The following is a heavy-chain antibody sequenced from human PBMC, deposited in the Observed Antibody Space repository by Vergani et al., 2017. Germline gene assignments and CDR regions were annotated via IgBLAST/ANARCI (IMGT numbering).Heavy chain of an antibody. Sequence: QLQLQESGSGLVKPSQTLSLTCTVSGGPISSGGYYWSWIRQHPGKGLEWIGYIYYRGSTYYNPSLKSRVTISVDTSKNQFSLKLSSVTAADTAVYYCARFDRHRAEPLDYWGQGTLVTVS. CDR2: IYYRGST. V-gene: IGHV4-31*03. D-gene: IGHD3-9*01. CDR1: GGPISSGGYY. J-gene: IGHJ4*02. CDR3: ARFDRHRAEPLDY.